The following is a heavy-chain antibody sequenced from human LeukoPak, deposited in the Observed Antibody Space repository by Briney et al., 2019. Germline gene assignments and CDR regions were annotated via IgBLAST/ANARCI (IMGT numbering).Heavy chain of an antibody. CDR1: EFTFSSYA. CDR2: ISYDGSNK. CDR3: AREGGLVDIVVVPAALPDY. Sequence: PGGSLRLSCAASEFTFSSYAMHWVRQAPGKGLEWVAVISYDGSNKYYADSVKGRFTISRDNSKNTLYLQMNSLRAEDTAVYYCAREGGLVDIVVVPAALPDYWGQGTLVTVSS. V-gene: IGHV3-30-3*01. D-gene: IGHD2-2*03. J-gene: IGHJ4*02.